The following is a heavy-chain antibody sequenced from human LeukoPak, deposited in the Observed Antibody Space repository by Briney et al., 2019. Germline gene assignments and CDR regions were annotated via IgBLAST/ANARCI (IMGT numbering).Heavy chain of an antibody. D-gene: IGHD1-14*01. CDR1: GLIFSNYD. Sequence: PGGSLRLSCAAAGLIFSNYDMYWVRQAPGKGLEGVANINQGGSDKYYVDSVKGRFTISRDNANNLLYLQMNSLRGEDTAVYYCTRDRSRAEDDWGQGTLVTVSS. CDR3: TRDRSRAEDD. J-gene: IGHJ4*02. CDR2: INQGGSDK. V-gene: IGHV3-7*01.